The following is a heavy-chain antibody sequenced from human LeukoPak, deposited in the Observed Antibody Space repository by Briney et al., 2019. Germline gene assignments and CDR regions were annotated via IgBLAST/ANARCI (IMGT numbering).Heavy chain of an antibody. J-gene: IGHJ1*01. Sequence: PSETLSLTCAVSGGSISSSNWWSWVRQPPGKGLEWIGEIYHSGSTNYNPSLKSRVTISVDKSKNQFSLKLSSVTAADTAVYYCARKRVVTAIRGYFQHWGQGTLVTVSS. V-gene: IGHV4-4*02. CDR1: GGSISSSNW. CDR3: ARKRVVTAIRGYFQH. CDR2: IYHSGST. D-gene: IGHD2-21*02.